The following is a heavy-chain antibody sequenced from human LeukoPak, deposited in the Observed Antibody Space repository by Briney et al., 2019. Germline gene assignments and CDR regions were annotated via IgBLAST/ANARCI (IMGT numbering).Heavy chain of an antibody. D-gene: IGHD3-16*01. Sequence: PGGSLRLSCAASGFTFSNYDMNWVRQAPGKGLEWVSVIYSGGSTYYADSVKGRFTISRDNSKNTLYLQMNSLRAEDTAVYYCARGWVEGYYYYGMDVWGQGTTVTVSS. CDR2: IYSGGST. CDR1: GFTFSNYD. V-gene: IGHV3-53*01. CDR3: ARGWVEGYYYYGMDV. J-gene: IGHJ6*02.